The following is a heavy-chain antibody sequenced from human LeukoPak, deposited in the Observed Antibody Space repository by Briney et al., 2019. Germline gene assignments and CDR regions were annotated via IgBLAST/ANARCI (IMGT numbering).Heavy chain of an antibody. CDR1: GFTFSSYS. J-gene: IGHJ4*02. CDR2: ISGSGGST. CDR3: ARGSMADY. Sequence: GSLRLSCAASGFTFSSYSMNWVRQAPGKGLEWVSAISGSGGSTYYADSVKGRFTISRDNAKNSLYLQMNSLRAEDTAVYYCARGSMADYWGQGTLVTVSS. V-gene: IGHV3-21*01. D-gene: IGHD2-8*01.